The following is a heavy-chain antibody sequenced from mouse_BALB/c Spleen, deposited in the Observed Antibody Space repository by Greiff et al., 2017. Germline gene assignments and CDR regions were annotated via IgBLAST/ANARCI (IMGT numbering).Heavy chain of an antibody. V-gene: IGHV1-77*01. CDR2: IYPGSGST. D-gene: IGHD1-1*01. Sequence: QVQLKQSGPELVKPGASVKMSCKASGYTFTDYVISWVKQRTGQGLEWIGEIYPGSGSTYYNEKFKGKATLTADKSSNTAYMQLSSLTSEDSAVYFCARDYYGSSYPWFAYWGQGTLVTVSA. CDR3: ARDYYGSSYPWFAY. CDR1: GYTFTDYV. J-gene: IGHJ3*01.